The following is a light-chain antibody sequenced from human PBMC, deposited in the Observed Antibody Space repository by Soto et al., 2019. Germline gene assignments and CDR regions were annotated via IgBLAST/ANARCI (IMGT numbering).Light chain of an antibody. V-gene: IGKV1-39*01. CDR2: GAS. CDR3: QQSYSTLYT. J-gene: IGKJ2*01. CDR1: QSISTY. Sequence: DTHMTQNPTSLSASIGERVTITCRASQSISTYLHWYQQKPGEAPKLLISGASSLQSGVPSRFSGSGSGTEFTLTISTLQREDFATYYCQQSYSTLYTFGQGT.